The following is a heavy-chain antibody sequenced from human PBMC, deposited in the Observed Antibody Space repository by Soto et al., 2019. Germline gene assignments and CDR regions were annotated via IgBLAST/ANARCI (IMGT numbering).Heavy chain of an antibody. D-gene: IGHD3-10*01. J-gene: IGHJ4*02. Sequence: GASVKVSCKASGYTFTSYGISWVRQAPGQGLEWMGIINPSGGSTSYAQKFQGRVTMTRDTSTSTVYMELSSLRSEDTAVYYCARASITMVRALDYWGQGTLVTVSS. V-gene: IGHV1-46*01. CDR3: ARASITMVRALDY. CDR1: GYTFTSYG. CDR2: INPSGGST.